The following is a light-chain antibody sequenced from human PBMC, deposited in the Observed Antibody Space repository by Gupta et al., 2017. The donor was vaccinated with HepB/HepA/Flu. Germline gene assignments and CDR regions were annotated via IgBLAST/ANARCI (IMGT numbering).Light chain of an antibody. CDR1: SLSSYY. J-gene: IGLJ2*01. Sequence: SSELTQDPAESVALGQTVRITCQGDSLSSYYASWYQQKPGQAPVLVIYGKNNRPSGIPDRFSGSSSGNTALVTITGAQAEDEADYYGNSRDSSGNQVVFGGGTKLTVL. CDR2: GKN. V-gene: IGLV3-19*01. CDR3: NSRDSSGNQVV.